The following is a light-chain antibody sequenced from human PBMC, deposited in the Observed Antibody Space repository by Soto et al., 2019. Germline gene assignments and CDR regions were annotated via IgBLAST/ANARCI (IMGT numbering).Light chain of an antibody. V-gene: IGKV3-11*01. J-gene: IGKJ5*01. CDR2: DAS. Sequence: EIVLTQSPATLSLSAGESATLSCRASRSVGSYFAWYQQKLGQPPRLLIYDASNTATGIPARFSGSGSGTDFNLTISSLAPEDFGVYYCQQRANWPPTFGQGTRLEIK. CDR1: RSVGSY. CDR3: QQRANWPPT.